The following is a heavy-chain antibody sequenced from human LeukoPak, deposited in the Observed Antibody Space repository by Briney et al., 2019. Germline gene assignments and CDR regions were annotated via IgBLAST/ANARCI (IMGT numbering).Heavy chain of an antibody. CDR1: GYTFSDYY. CDR3: ARDLPKTGYVGALDI. D-gene: IGHD5-12*01. J-gene: IGHJ3*02. Sequence: ASVKVSCKASGYTFSDYYILWVRLAPGQGPEWMGWISPNSGGTNLAQNFKGRVSMTRDTSISTAYMELNSLTSDDTAVYYCARDLPKTGYVGALDIWGQGTMVTVSS. CDR2: ISPNSGGT. V-gene: IGHV1-2*02.